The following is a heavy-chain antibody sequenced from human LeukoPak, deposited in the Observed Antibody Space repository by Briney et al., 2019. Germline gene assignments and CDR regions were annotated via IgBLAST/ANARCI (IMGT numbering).Heavy chain of an antibody. D-gene: IGHD2/OR15-2a*01. CDR2: ITCDSSNI. V-gene: IGHV3-23*01. CDR1: EFVFSNHA. CDR3: AKTPIGSNYFDY. J-gene: IGHJ4*02. Sequence: GGSLRLSCVASEFVFSNHAMIWVRQAPGKGLEWISSITCDSSNIFYANSVRGRFTISRDNSKNTLHLQMNSLRAEDTAVYYCAKTPIGSNYFDYWGQGTLVTVSS.